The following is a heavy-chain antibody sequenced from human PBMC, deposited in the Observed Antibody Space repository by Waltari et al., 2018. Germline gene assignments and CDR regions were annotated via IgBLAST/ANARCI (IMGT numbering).Heavy chain of an antibody. CDR2: IYSGGNT. V-gene: IGHV3-53*01. Sequence: EVQLVESGGNLIQPGGSLRLSCAASGLTVRTNFISWVRQAPGKGLEWVSIIYSGGNTYYAGSVKGRFTISRDNYKNMVYLEMNSLRAEDTAVYYCAKQSPSYTRGWYPLESWGPGTLVTVSP. D-gene: IGHD6-19*01. CDR3: AKQSPSYTRGWYPLES. J-gene: IGHJ4*02. CDR1: GLTVRTNF.